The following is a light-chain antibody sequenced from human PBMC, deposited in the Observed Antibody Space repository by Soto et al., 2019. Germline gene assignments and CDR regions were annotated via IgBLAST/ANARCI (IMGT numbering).Light chain of an antibody. CDR1: SSNIGSNT. J-gene: IGLJ2*01. Sequence: QSVLTQPPSASGTPGQRVTISCSGSSSNIGSNTVNWYQQLPGTAPKLLIYSNNLRPSGVPDRFSGSKSGTSASLAISGLQSEDEADYYCASWYDSLNGVVFGGGTKVTVL. V-gene: IGLV1-44*01. CDR2: SNN. CDR3: ASWYDSLNGVV.